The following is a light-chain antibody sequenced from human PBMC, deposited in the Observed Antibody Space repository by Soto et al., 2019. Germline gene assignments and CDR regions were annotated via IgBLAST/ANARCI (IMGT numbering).Light chain of an antibody. J-gene: IGKJ1*01. V-gene: IGKV3-20*01. CDR1: QSVSSSY. CDR3: QQRHT. CDR2: GAS. Sequence: EIVLTQSPGTLSLSPGERATLSCRASQSVSSSYLAWYQQKPGQAPRLLIYGASSRATGIPDRFSGSGSGTDFTLTISRLEPEDFAVDYCQQRHTFGQGTKVDIK.